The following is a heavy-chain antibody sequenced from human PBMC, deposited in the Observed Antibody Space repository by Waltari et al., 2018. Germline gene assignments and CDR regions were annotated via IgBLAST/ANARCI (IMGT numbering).Heavy chain of an antibody. CDR1: GYTFTHYH. Sequence: EVQLVQSGAEVKKPGATVKISCKASGYTFTHYHLHWVQQAPGKGLEWMGLVDPEDGETIYAEKFQGRVTITADTSTDTAYMELSSLRSEDTAVYYCAKGTPAGTDYWGQGTLVTVSS. V-gene: IGHV1-69-2*01. J-gene: IGHJ4*02. CDR3: AKGTPAGTDY. D-gene: IGHD2-2*01. CDR2: VDPEDGET.